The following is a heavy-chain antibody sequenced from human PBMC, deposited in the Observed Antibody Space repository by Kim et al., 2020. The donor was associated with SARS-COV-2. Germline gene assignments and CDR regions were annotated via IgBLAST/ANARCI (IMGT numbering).Heavy chain of an antibody. CDR3: ARDSVIMLVVVSDY. Sequence: ASVKVSCKASGYSFTSYGISWVRQAPGQGPEWVGWISASNGNTNYAQKFQDRVTMTTDTSTSTAYMELRSLRSDDTAVYYCARDSVIMLVVVSDYWGQGTLVTVSS. D-gene: IGHD3-22*01. J-gene: IGHJ4*02. CDR2: ISASNGNT. V-gene: IGHV1-18*04. CDR1: GYSFTSYG.